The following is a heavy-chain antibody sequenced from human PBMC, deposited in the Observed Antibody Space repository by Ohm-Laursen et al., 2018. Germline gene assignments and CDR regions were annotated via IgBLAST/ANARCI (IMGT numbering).Heavy chain of an antibody. CDR3: ARGCSGGSCHTYYFDY. Sequence: SLRLSCAASGFIFSNYAMSWVRQAPGQGLQWVSYISGSDDSAYYADSVKGRFTISRDNSKNTLYLQMGSLRAEDMAVYYCARGCSGGSCHTYYFDYWGQGTLVTVSS. J-gene: IGHJ4*02. CDR2: ISGSDDSA. CDR1: GFIFSNYA. V-gene: IGHV3-23*01. D-gene: IGHD2-15*01.